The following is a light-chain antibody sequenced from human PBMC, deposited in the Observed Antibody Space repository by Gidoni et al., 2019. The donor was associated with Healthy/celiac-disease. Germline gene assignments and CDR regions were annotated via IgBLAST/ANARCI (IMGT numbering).Light chain of an antibody. J-gene: IGKJ3*01. CDR3: QQSYSTPIT. CDR2: AAS. Sequence: DIQMTQSPSTLSASVGDRVTPTRRTSQTISSYLSWYQQKPGKAPKLLIYAASSLQSGVPSRFSSSGSRTDFTITISSLQPEDFATYYCQQSYSTPITFGPGTKVEIK. CDR1: QTISSY. V-gene: IGKV1-39*01.